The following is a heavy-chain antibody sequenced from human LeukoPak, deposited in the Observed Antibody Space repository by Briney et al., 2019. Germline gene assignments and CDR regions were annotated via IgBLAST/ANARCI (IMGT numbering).Heavy chain of an antibody. CDR2: IIPIFGTA. CDR3: ARDRASGITMVPWFDP. CDR1: GGTFSSYA. D-gene: IGHD3-10*01. Sequence: SVKVSCKASGGTFSSYAISWVRQAPGQELDWMGGIIPIFGTANYAQKFQGRVTITADESTSPAYMELSSLRSEDTAVYYCARDRASGITMVPWFDPWGQGTLVTVSS. J-gene: IGHJ5*02. V-gene: IGHV1-69*01.